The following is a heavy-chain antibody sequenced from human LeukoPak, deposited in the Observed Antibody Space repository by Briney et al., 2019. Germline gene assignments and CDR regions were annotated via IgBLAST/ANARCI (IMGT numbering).Heavy chain of an antibody. D-gene: IGHD3-10*01. CDR1: GFTFSSYA. CDR3: AKVWFGELAYFDY. Sequence: GGSLRLSCAASGFTFSSYAMTWVRQAPGKGLEWVSAIGGRGGTTYYADSVKGRFTISRDNSKNTLYLQMNSLRAEDTAVYYCAKVWFGELAYFDYWGQGTLVTVSS. J-gene: IGHJ4*02. V-gene: IGHV3-23*01. CDR2: IGGRGGTT.